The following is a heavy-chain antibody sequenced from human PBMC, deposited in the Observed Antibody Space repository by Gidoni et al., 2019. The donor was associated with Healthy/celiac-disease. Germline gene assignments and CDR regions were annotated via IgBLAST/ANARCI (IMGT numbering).Heavy chain of an antibody. CDR3: ARHARPPMGTYYYDSSGPLDY. CDR1: GGSISSSSYY. D-gene: IGHD3-22*01. CDR2: IYYSGST. V-gene: IGHV4-39*01. Sequence: QLQLQESGPGLVKPSETLSLTCTVSGGSISSSSYYWGWIRQPPGKGLEWIGSIYYSGSTYYNPSLKSRVTISVDTSKNQFSLKLSSVTAADTAVYYCARHARPPMGTYYYDSSGPLDYWGQGTLVTVSS. J-gene: IGHJ4*02.